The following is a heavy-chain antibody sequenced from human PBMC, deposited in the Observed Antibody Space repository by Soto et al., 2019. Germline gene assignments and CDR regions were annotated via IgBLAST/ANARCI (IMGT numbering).Heavy chain of an antibody. Sequence: QVQLQESGPGLVKPSQTLSLTCTVSGGSFNIGSHYWSWIRQHPGKGLEWIGYIYNTGSTYSNPSLKSRVTISVDTSKNQFSLNLTSVTAADTAIYYCARGLYGGDERIDYWGQGTLVTVSS. CDR3: ARGLYGGDERIDY. J-gene: IGHJ4*02. D-gene: IGHD2-21*02. V-gene: IGHV4-31*03. CDR2: IYNTGST. CDR1: GGSFNIGSHY.